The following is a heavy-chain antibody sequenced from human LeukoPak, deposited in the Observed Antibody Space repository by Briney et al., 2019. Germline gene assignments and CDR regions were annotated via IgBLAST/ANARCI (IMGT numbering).Heavy chain of an antibody. D-gene: IGHD6-6*01. CDR1: GFTFSDYY. V-gene: IGHV3-11*06. Sequence: KPGGSLRLSCAASGFTFSDYYMSWIRQAPGKGLEWVSFISRSSTYTDYADSVKGRFTNSRDNAKNSLYLQMNSQRAEDTAVYYCATSGGSSSGYFQHWGQGTLVTVSS. CDR3: ATSGGSSSGYFQH. J-gene: IGHJ1*01. CDR2: ISRSSTYT.